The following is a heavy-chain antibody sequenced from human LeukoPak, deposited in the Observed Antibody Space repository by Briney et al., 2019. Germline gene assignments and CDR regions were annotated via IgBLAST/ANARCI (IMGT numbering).Heavy chain of an antibody. CDR2: INPNSGGT. J-gene: IGHJ5*02. CDR3: ARAASIGEEDWFDP. Sequence: TSVKVSCKASGYTFTGYYMHWVRQAPGQGLEWMGWINPNSGGTNYAQKFQGRVTMTRDTSISTAYMELSRLRSDDTAVYYCARAASIGEEDWFDPWGQGTLVTVSS. CDR1: GYTFTGYY. V-gene: IGHV1-2*02.